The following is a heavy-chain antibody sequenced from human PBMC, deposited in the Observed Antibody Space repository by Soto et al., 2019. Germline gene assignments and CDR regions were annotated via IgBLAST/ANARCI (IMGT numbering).Heavy chain of an antibody. CDR3: ARNRYFDWLFPNFDY. J-gene: IGHJ4*02. D-gene: IGHD3-9*01. CDR2: INHSGST. V-gene: IGHV4-34*01. Sequence: QVQLQQWGAGLLKPSETLSLTCAVYGGSFSGYYWSWIRQPPGKGLEWIGEINHSGSTNYNPSLKSRVTISVDTSKNQFSLKLSSVTAADTAVYYCARNRYFDWLFPNFDYWGQGTLVTVSS. CDR1: GGSFSGYY.